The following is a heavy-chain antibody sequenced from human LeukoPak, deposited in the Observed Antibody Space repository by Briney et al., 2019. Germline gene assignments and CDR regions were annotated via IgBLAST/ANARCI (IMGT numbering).Heavy chain of an antibody. CDR3: ARLRYSYGLSYFDY. J-gene: IGHJ4*02. V-gene: IGHV4-59*08. Sequence: SETLSLTCTVSGGSISSYYWSWIRQPPGKGLEWIGYIYYSGSTNYNPTLKSRVTITVDTSKNQFSLKLNSVTAADTAVYYCARLRYSYGLSYFDYWGQGTLVTVSS. CDR2: IYYSGST. CDR1: GGSISSYY. D-gene: IGHD5-18*01.